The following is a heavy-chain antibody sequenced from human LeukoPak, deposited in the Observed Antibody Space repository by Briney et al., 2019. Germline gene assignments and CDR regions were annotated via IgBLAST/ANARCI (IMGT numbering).Heavy chain of an antibody. CDR3: ARFTRVVTPNYYYGMDV. D-gene: IGHD4-23*01. Sequence: GGSLRLSCAASGFTFSSYGMHWVRQAPGKGLEWVAVIWYDGSNKYYADSVKGRFTISRDNSKNTLYLQMNSLRAEDTAVYYCARFTRVVTPNYYYGMDVWGQGTTVTVSS. CDR1: GFTFSSYG. J-gene: IGHJ6*02. V-gene: IGHV3-33*08. CDR2: IWYDGSNK.